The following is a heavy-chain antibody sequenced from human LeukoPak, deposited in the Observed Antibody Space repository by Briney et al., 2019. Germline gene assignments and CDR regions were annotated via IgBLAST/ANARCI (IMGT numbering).Heavy chain of an antibody. CDR3: ARELIVGGNSWGASDI. J-gene: IGHJ3*02. Sequence: PGGSLRLSCAASAFIFSNYAMHWVRQAPGKGLEWVAVISYDGRNKYYADSVKGRFTISRDNSKNTLYVQMNSLRSEDTAMYYCARELIVGGNSWGASDIWGQGTMVTVSS. CDR1: AFIFSNYA. CDR2: ISYDGRNK. D-gene: IGHD1-26*01. V-gene: IGHV3-33*01.